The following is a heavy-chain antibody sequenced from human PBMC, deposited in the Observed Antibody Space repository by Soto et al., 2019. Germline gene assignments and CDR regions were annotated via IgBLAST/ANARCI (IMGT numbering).Heavy chain of an antibody. Sequence: SETLSLTCAVYGGSFSGYYWSWIRQPPGKGLEWIGEINHSGSTNYNPSLKSRVTISVDTSKNQFSLKLSSVTAADTAVYYWARGDSGSYFDYWGQGTRVTVSS. CDR2: INHSGST. J-gene: IGHJ4*02. V-gene: IGHV4-34*01. D-gene: IGHD1-26*01. CDR3: ARGDSGSYFDY. CDR1: GGSFSGYY.